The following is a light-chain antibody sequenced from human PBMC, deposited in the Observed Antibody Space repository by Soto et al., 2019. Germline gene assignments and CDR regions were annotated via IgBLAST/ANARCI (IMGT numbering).Light chain of an antibody. CDR3: SSYVSSSTLVI. CDR2: EVS. CDR1: SSDVGGYNY. J-gene: IGLJ2*01. V-gene: IGLV2-14*01. Sequence: QSALTQPASVSGSPGQSITISCTGTSSDVGGYNYVSWYQQHPGKAPRLMISEVSNRPSGISDRLSGSKSGNTASLTLSGLQAEDEADYYCSSYVSSSTLVIFGGGTKRTVL.